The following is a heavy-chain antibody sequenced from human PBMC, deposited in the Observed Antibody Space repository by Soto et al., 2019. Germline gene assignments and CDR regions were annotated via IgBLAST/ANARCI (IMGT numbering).Heavy chain of an antibody. J-gene: IGHJ4*02. Sequence: ASVKVSCKASGYTFTGYYMHWVRQAPGQGLEWMGWINPNSGGTNYAQKFQGWVTMTRDTSISTAYLQWSSLKAPDTAMYFCARGYNSGLSIHPYYFDLWGQGTLVTAPQ. CDR2: INPNSGGT. CDR3: ARGYNSGLSIHPYYFDL. V-gene: IGHV1-2*04. CDR1: GYTFTGYY. D-gene: IGHD6-19*01.